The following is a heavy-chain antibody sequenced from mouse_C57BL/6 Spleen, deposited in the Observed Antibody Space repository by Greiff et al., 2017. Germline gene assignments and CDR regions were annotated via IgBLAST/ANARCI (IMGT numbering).Heavy chain of an antibody. D-gene: IGHD3-2*02. J-gene: IGHJ2*01. CDR1: GYTFTSYW. Sequence: QVQLQQPGAELVMPGASVKLSCKASGYTFTSYWMHWVKQRPGQGLEWIGELDPSDSYTNYNQKFKGKSTLTVDKSSSTAYMQLSSLTSEDSAVYYCAREDSSGYSDYWGQGTTLTVSS. V-gene: IGHV1-69*01. CDR3: AREDSSGYSDY. CDR2: LDPSDSYT.